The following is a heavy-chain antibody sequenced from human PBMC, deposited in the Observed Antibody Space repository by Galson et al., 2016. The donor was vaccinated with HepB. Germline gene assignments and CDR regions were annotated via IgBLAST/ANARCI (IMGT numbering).Heavy chain of an antibody. V-gene: IGHV3-30*04. CDR1: GFTFSSYA. J-gene: IGHJ5*02. Sequence: SRRLSCAASGFTFSSYAIHWVRQAPGKGLEWVALMSYDGSTKYYADSVKGRFTISRDNSKNTLYLQMSSLRAEDTAVYYCARDLGCSSTSCPINWIDPWGQGTLVTVSS. CDR3: ARDLGCSSTSCPINWIDP. D-gene: IGHD2-2*01. CDR2: MSYDGSTK.